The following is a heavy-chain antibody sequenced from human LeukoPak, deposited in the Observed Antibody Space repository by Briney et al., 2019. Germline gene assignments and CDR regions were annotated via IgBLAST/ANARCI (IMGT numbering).Heavy chain of an antibody. Sequence: SETLSLTCTVSGGSISSSSYYWGWIRQPPGKGLEWIGSIYYSGSTYYNPSLKSRVTISVDTSKNQFSLKLSSVTAADTAVYYCAREDHKVFWSGYRWCVSGYMDVWGKGTTVTVSS. D-gene: IGHD3-3*01. CDR3: AREDHKVFWSGYRWCVSGYMDV. CDR1: GGSISSSSYY. V-gene: IGHV4-39*07. J-gene: IGHJ6*03. CDR2: IYYSGST.